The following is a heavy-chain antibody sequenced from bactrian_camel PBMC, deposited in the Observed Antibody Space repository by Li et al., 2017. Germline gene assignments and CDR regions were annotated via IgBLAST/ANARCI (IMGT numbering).Heavy chain of an antibody. J-gene: IGHJ6*01. Sequence: VQLVESGGGSVQAGGSLRLSCAASGCTSIQYIEMAWFRQAPGKEREGVAYVDAFTMTRYADSVKGRFTVTKDSVNSTLYLQMNSLQPEDTAQYYCATVDATSCAVSGNSVRWWNDHGYWGPGTQVTVS. CDR2: VDAFTMT. V-gene: IGHV3S53*01. D-gene: IGHD1*01. CDR1: GCTSIQYIE. CDR3: ATVDATSCAVSGNSVRWWNDHGY.